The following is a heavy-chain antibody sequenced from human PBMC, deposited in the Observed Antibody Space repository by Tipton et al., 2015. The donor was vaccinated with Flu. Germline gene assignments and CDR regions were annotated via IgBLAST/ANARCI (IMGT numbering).Heavy chain of an antibody. Sequence: GSLRLSCAASGFIFTDYWMAWVRQVPGKGLEWVANINYDGGTIYYVDSVKGRFTISRDNAKSSLYLQMNNLRVEDTAVYYCTRRLVEDWGQGTQVTVSS. CDR1: GFIFTDYW. V-gene: IGHV3-7*01. CDR3: TRRLVED. J-gene: IGHJ4*02. CDR2: INYDGGTI.